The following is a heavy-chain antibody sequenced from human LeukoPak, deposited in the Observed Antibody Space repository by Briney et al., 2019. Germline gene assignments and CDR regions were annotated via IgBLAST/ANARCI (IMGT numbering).Heavy chain of an antibody. CDR1: GFTFSSYG. Sequence: PGGSLRLSCAASGFTFSSYGMHWVRQAPGKGLERVAVIWYDGSNKYYADSVKGRFTISRDNSKNTLYLQMNSLRAEDTAVYYCAKATERGTAMALGVDYWGQGTLVTVSS. D-gene: IGHD5-18*01. CDR2: IWYDGSNK. J-gene: IGHJ4*02. CDR3: AKATERGTAMALGVDY. V-gene: IGHV3-33*06.